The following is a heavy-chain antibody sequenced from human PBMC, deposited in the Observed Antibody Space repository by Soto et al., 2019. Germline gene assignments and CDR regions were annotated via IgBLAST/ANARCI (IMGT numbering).Heavy chain of an antibody. Sequence: GESLKISCKGSGYSFTSYWIGWVRQMPGKGLEWMGIIYPGDSDTRYSPSFQGQVTISADKSISTAYLQWSSLKASDTAMYYCARFPYDFWSGYYTKHYYYGMDVWGQGTTVTVS. CDR3: ARFPYDFWSGYYTKHYYYGMDV. D-gene: IGHD3-3*01. J-gene: IGHJ6*02. CDR2: IYPGDSDT. V-gene: IGHV5-51*01. CDR1: GYSFTSYW.